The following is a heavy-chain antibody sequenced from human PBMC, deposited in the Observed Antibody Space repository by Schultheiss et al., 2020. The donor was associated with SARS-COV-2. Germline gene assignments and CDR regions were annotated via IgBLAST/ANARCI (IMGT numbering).Heavy chain of an antibody. CDR2: ISYDGSNK. CDR1: GFAFSSYA. D-gene: IGHD2/OR15-2a*01. J-gene: IGHJ6*02. Sequence: GGSLRLSCAASGFAFSSYAMHWVRQAPGKGLEWVAVISYDGSNKYYVDSVKGRFTISRDNAKNSLYLQMNSLRAEDTAVYYCARAQELDVWGQGTTVTVSS. V-gene: IGHV3-30*07. CDR3: ARAQELDV.